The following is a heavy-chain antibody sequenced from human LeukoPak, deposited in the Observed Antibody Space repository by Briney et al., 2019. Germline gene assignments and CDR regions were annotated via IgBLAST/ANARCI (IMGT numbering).Heavy chain of an antibody. CDR3: ARVHYYDSSGYPNDAFDI. V-gene: IGHV4-39*07. Sequence: SETLSLTCTVSGGSISSSSYYWGWIRQPPGKGLEWIGSIYYSGSTYYNPSLKSRVTISVDTSKNQFSLKLSSVTAADTAVYYCARVHYYDSSGYPNDAFDIWGQGTMVTVSS. CDR1: GGSISSSSYY. D-gene: IGHD3-22*01. J-gene: IGHJ3*02. CDR2: IYYSGST.